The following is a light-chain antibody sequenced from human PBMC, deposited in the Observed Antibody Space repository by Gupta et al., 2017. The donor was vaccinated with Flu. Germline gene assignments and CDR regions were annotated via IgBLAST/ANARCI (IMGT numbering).Light chain of an antibody. CDR1: QSVSSSY. CDR3: QQYGSSPPYT. V-gene: IGKV3-20*01. Sequence: EIVLTQSPGTLSLAPGERATLSCRASQSVSSSYLAWYQHKPGQAPSLLIYGASSRATGIPDRFSGSGSGTDFTLTISRLEPEDFAVYYCQQYGSSPPYTFGQGTKLEIK. CDR2: GAS. J-gene: IGKJ2*01.